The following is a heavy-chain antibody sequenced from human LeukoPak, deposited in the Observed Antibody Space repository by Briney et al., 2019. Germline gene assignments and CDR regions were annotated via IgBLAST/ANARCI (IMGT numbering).Heavy chain of an antibody. Sequence: SGPTLVKPTRTLTLTCTFSGFSLSTSGVAVGWIRQPPGRALEWLALIYWDDDKRYSPSLKSRLTISKDTSKNQVVLTMTNMDPVDTATYYCAHSIPLDSGYDQPYFDYWGQGTLVTVSS. CDR3: AHSIPLDSGYDQPYFDY. CDR2: IYWDDDK. J-gene: IGHJ4*02. D-gene: IGHD5-12*01. V-gene: IGHV2-5*02. CDR1: GFSLSTSGVA.